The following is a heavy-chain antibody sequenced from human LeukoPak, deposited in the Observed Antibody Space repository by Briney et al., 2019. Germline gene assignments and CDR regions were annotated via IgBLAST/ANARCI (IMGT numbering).Heavy chain of an antibody. J-gene: IGHJ4*02. V-gene: IGHV3-30*02. CDR2: IRFDGSNT. Sequence: GGSLRLSCAASGFTFSSNGMHWVRQAPGKGLEWVAFIRFDGSNTYYADSVKGRLTISRDTSKNTLYLQMNSLRPEDTAVYYCARDHEGGVDYWGQGTLVTVSS. CDR3: ARDHEGGVDY. D-gene: IGHD1-26*01. CDR1: GFTFSSNG.